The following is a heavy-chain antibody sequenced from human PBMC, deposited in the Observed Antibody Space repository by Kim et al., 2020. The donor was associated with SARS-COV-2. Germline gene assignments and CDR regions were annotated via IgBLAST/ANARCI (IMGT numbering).Heavy chain of an antibody. V-gene: IGHV3-33*01. J-gene: IGHJ4*02. Sequence: YADSVTGRSTIARDNSKNSLYLQMNSLRAEDTAVYYCARGGRFLEWSYIDYWGQGTLVTVSS. CDR3: ARGGRFLEWSYIDY. D-gene: IGHD3-3*01.